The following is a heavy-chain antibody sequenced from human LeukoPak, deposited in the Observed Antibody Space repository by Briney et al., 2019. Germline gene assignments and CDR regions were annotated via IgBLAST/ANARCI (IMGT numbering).Heavy chain of an antibody. V-gene: IGHV3-7*01. J-gene: IGHJ3*02. D-gene: IGHD5-18*01. CDR2: IKQDGSER. CDR1: GFTFSSFW. Sequence: GGSLGLSCAASGFTFSSFWMNWVRQAPGKGLEWLANIKQDGSERYYVDSVRGRFTISRDNAKKSLYLEMNSLRAEDTAVYYCARLHTAMVVDAFDIWGQETMVTVSS. CDR3: ARLHTAMVVDAFDI.